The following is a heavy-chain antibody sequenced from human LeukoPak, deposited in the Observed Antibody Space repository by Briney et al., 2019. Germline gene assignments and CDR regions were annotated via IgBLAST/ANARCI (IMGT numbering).Heavy chain of an antibody. Sequence: PSETLSLTCTVSGGSISSYYWSWIRQPPGKGLEWIGYIYYSGSTNYNPSLKSRVTISVDTSKNQFSLKLSSVTAADTAVYYCAREGGDRGGYYFDYGGQGTLVTVSS. V-gene: IGHV4-59*01. D-gene: IGHD1-26*01. CDR3: AREGGDRGGYYFDY. CDR2: IYYSGST. J-gene: IGHJ4*02. CDR1: GGSISSYY.